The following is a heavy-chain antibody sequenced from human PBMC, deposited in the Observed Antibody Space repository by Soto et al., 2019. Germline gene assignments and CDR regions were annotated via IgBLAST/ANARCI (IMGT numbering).Heavy chain of an antibody. CDR3: ARDVGV. V-gene: IGHV3-66*01. CDR2: IYSGGST. J-gene: IGHJ6*04. CDR1: GINVYNNY. Sequence: EVQLVESGGGLVQRGGSLRLSCAASGINVYNNYMSWVRQAPGKGLEWVSVIYSGGSTSYADSVKGRFTISRDGSKNTVYLQMNSLRAEDTAVYYCARDVGVWGRGTTVTVSS.